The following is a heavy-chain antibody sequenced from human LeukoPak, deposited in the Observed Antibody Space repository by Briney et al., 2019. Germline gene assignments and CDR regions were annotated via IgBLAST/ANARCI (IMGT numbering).Heavy chain of an antibody. V-gene: IGHV1-24*01. D-gene: IGHD3-10*01. CDR1: GYTLTELS. Sequence: ASVKVSCKVSGYTLTELSMHWVRQAPGKGLEWMGGFDPEDGETIYAQKFQGRVTMTEDTSTDTAYMELSSLRSEDTAVYYCATYYYGSGSYQVDYWGQGTLVTVSS. CDR2: FDPEDGET. CDR3: ATYYYGSGSYQVDY. J-gene: IGHJ4*02.